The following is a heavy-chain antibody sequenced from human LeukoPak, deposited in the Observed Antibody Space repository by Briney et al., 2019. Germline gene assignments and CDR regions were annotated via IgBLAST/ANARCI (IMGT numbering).Heavy chain of an antibody. Sequence: GASVKVSCKASGYTFTSYYMHWVRQAPGQGLEWMGIINPSGGSTSYAQKFQGRVTMTRDMSTSTVYMELSSLRSEDTAVYYCARVQLERPGAFDIWGQGTMVTVSS. J-gene: IGHJ3*02. CDR2: INPSGGST. CDR1: GYTFTSYY. V-gene: IGHV1-46*01. D-gene: IGHD1-1*01. CDR3: ARVQLERPGAFDI.